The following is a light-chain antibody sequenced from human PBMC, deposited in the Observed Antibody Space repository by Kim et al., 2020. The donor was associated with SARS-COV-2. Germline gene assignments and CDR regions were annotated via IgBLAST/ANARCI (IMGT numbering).Light chain of an antibody. V-gene: IGLV6-57*02. CDR2: EDT. CDR3: QSYDSNTWV. Sequence: SGSQARNNGPWNQQHPGSAPTILIYEDTQSPTGVPVRRSGSIDSSSNSATLAISGLKTEGEGDYYCQSYDSNTWVFGGGTQLTVL. J-gene: IGLJ3*02. CDR1: SGSQARNN.